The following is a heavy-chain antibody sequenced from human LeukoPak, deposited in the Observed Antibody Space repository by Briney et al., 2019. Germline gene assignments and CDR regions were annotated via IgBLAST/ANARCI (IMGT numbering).Heavy chain of an antibody. CDR2: ISSSGSTI. D-gene: IGHD4-17*01. J-gene: IGHJ2*01. CDR3: SRGGGTTVTTANFDL. V-gene: IGHV3-11*04. CDR1: GFTFSDYY. Sequence: PGGSLRLSCAASGFTFSDYYMSWIRQAPGKGLEWVSYISSSGSTIYYADSVKGRFTISRDNAKNSLFLQMNSLRAEDTAVYSCSRGGGTTVTTANFDLWGRGTLVTVSS.